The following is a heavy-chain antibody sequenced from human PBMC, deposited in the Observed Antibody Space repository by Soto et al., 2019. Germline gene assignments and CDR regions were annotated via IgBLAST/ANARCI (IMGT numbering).Heavy chain of an antibody. V-gene: IGHV3-21*02. D-gene: IGHD6-6*01. CDR3: ARNESSNIYGMDV. Sequence: EVQLVESGGGLVKPGGSLRLSCAASGFTFSSYSMNWVRQAPGKGLEWVSSISSSSFSINYADSVKGRFSISRDNAQNSLHMQMNTLRAEYTAVDYCARNESSNIYGMDVWGQGTTVTVSS. CDR1: GFTFSSYS. J-gene: IGHJ6*02. CDR2: ISSSSFSI.